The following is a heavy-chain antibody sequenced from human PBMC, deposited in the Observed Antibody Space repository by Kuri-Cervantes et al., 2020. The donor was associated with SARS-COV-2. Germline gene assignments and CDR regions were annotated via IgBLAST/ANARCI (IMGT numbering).Heavy chain of an antibody. CDR3: ARDASYSGSYGSFKH. J-gene: IGHJ1*01. CDR2: ISYDGSNK. D-gene: IGHD1-26*01. Sequence: GESLKISCAASGFTFSSYGMHWVRQAPGKGLEWVAVISYDGSNKYYADSVKGRFTIPRDNSKNTLYLQMNTLKTEDTAVFYCARDASYSGSYGSFKHWGQGTLVTVSS. CDR1: GFTFSSYG. V-gene: IGHV3-30*03.